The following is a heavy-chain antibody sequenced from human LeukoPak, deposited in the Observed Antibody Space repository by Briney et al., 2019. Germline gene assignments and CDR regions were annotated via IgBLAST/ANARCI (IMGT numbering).Heavy chain of an antibody. J-gene: IGHJ4*02. Sequence: GGSPRLSCAASGFSFSSYDMNWVRQAPGKGLEWVSSISSSSSYIYYADSVKGRFIISRDNAKNSLYLQMDSLRAEDTAVYYCAREVIGGNCAWGQGTLVTVSS. D-gene: IGHD4-23*01. V-gene: IGHV3-21*01. CDR3: AREVIGGNCA. CDR1: GFSFSSYD. CDR2: ISSSSSYI.